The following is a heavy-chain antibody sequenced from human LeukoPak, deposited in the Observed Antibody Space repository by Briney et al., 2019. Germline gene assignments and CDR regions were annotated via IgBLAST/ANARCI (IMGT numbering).Heavy chain of an antibody. V-gene: IGHV4-30-4*01. J-gene: IGHJ5*02. CDR2: IYYSGST. D-gene: IGHD1-26*01. CDR1: GGSISSGDSY. CDR3: ARTEPIFGSYPTRGFDP. Sequence: PSQTLSLTCTVSGGSISSGDSYWSWIRQPPGKGLEWIGYIYYSGSTYYNPSLKSRVTISVDTSKNQFSLKLSSVTAADTAVYYCARTEPIFGSYPTRGFDPWGQGTLVTVSS.